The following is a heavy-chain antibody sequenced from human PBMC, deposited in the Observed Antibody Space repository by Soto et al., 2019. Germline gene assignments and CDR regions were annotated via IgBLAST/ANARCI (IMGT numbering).Heavy chain of an antibody. CDR1: GYTLTELS. J-gene: IGHJ6*02. CDR2: FDPEDGET. CDR3: AYITIFGAYYGMDV. V-gene: IGHV1-24*01. Sequence: ASVKVSCKVSGYTLTELSMHWVRQAPGKGLEWMGGFDPEDGETIYAQKFQGRVTMTEDTSTDTAYMELSSLRSEDTAVYYCAYITIFGAYYGMDVWGQGTTVTVSS. D-gene: IGHD3-3*01.